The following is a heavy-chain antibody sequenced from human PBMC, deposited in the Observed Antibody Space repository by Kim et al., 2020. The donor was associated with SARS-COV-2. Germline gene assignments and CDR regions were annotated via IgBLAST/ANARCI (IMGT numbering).Heavy chain of an antibody. J-gene: IGHJ4*02. D-gene: IGHD1-26*01. V-gene: IGHV4-39*01. CDR3: ARSLLHGSYYFDY. CDR1: GGSISSSSYY. CDR2: IYYSGST. Sequence: SETLSLTCTVSGGSISSSSYYWGWIRQPPGKGLEWIGSIYYSGSTYYNPSLKSRVTISVDTSKNQFSLKLSSVTAADTAVYYCARSLLHGSYYFDYWGQGTLVTVSS.